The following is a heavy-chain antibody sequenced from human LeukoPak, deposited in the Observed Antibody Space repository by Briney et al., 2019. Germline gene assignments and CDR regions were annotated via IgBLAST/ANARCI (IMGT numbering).Heavy chain of an antibody. V-gene: IGHV3-33*01. CDR1: GFTFSNYG. CDR3: ARGPLAAGGSRSLDY. Sequence: EGSLRLSCAASGFTFSNYGMHWVRQAPGKGLEWVADIWNDGSNKYYVDSVKGRFTISRDNSKNTVDLQMNSLRAEDTAVYYCARGPLAAGGSRSLDYWGQGTLVTVSS. J-gene: IGHJ4*02. CDR2: IWNDGSNK. D-gene: IGHD6-13*01.